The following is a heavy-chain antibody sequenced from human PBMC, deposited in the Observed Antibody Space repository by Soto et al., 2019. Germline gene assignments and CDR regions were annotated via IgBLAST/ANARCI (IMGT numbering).Heavy chain of an antibody. V-gene: IGHV4-34*01. Sequence: PSETLSLTCAVYGGSFANYYWNWIRQPPGKGLEWIGEINYSGSTDYNPSLKSRVTITVDTAKNQFSLNLRSVTAADTAMYFCARRERYYGSPGWFDPWGPGTLVTVSS. J-gene: IGHJ5*02. CDR1: GGSFANYY. CDR2: INYSGST. D-gene: IGHD3-10*01. CDR3: ARRERYYGSPGWFDP.